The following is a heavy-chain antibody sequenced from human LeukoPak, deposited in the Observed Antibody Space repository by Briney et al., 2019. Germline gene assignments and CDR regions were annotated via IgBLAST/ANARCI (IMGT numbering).Heavy chain of an antibody. D-gene: IGHD3-10*01. CDR2: IYYNGNT. V-gene: IGHV4-39*07. CDR1: GDSISSSDYY. Sequence: SETLSLTCTVSGDSISSSDYYWAWIRQPPGKGREWIGNIYYNGNTYYNSSLKSRVTISIDTSKKQFSLRLNAVTAADTAVYYCARGSYYGSGSHFDYWGQGTLVTVSS. CDR3: ARGSYYGSGSHFDY. J-gene: IGHJ4*02.